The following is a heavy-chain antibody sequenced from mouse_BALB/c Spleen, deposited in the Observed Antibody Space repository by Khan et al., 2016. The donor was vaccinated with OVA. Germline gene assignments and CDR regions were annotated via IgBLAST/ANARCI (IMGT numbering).Heavy chain of an antibody. CDR2: IGPGSGSA. V-gene: IGHV1S41*01. D-gene: IGHD1-1*01. Sequence: DLVEPGASVKLSCKASGYTFTSYWINWIKERPGQGLEWIGQIGPGSGSAYYNELFKGKATLTVDTSSSTVYIQLSSLSSEDPAVYFCARSSDYGRGLYAMDYWGQGTSVTVSS. J-gene: IGHJ4*01. CDR1: GYTFTSYW. CDR3: ARSSDYGRGLYAMDY.